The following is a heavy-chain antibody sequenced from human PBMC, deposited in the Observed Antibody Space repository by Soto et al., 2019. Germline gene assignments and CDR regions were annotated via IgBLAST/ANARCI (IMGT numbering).Heavy chain of an antibody. CDR2: ISWNSGSI. CDR1: GFTFDDYA. D-gene: IGHD6-6*01. V-gene: IGHV3-9*01. J-gene: IGHJ4*02. CDR3: AKVKSIAADTDFDY. Sequence: EVQLVESGGGLVQPGRSLRLSCAASGFTFDDYAMHWVRQAPGKGLEWVSGISWNSGSIGYADSVKGRFTISRDNAKNSLYLQMNSLRAEDTALYYCAKVKSIAADTDFDYWGQGTLVTVSS.